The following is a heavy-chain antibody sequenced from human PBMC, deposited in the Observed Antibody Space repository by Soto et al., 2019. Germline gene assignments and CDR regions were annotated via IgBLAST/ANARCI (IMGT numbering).Heavy chain of an antibody. Sequence: QVQLVQSGAEVKKPGSSVKVSCKASGGTFSSYAISWVRQAPGQGLEWMGGIIPIFGTANSAQKFQCRVTITTDESTSTAYMELSSLRSEDSVMYYCARATHGSSWQAYYFDYWGQGTLVTVSS. CDR3: ARATHGSSWQAYYFDY. J-gene: IGHJ4*02. CDR1: GGTFSSYA. D-gene: IGHD6-13*01. CDR2: IIPIFGTA. V-gene: IGHV1-69*01.